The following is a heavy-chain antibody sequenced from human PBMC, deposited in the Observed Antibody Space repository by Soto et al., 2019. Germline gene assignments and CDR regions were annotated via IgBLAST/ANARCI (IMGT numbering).Heavy chain of an antibody. CDR3: TRVIVVVVAATPDAFDI. D-gene: IGHD2-15*01. Sequence: TGGSLRLSCTASGLTFGDYAMSWFRQAPGKGLEWVGFIRSKAYGGTTEYAASVKGRFTISRDDSKSIAYLQMNSLKTEDTAVYYCTRVIVVVVAATPDAFDIWGQGTMVTVSS. J-gene: IGHJ3*02. CDR1: GLTFGDYA. CDR2: IRSKAYGGTT. V-gene: IGHV3-49*03.